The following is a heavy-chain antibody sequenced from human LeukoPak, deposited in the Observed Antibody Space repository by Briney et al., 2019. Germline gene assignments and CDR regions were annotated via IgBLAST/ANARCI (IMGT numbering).Heavy chain of an antibody. CDR3: ARGRAEVYSSSWYTYGWFDP. V-gene: IGHV1-8*03. D-gene: IGHD6-13*01. J-gene: IGHJ5*02. Sequence: ASVKVSCKASGYTFTSYDINWVRQATGQGLEWMGWMNPNSGNTGYAQKFQGRVTITRNTSISTAYMELSSLRSEETAVYYCARGRAEVYSSSWYTYGWFDPWGQGTLVTVSS. CDR1: GYTFTSYD. CDR2: MNPNSGNT.